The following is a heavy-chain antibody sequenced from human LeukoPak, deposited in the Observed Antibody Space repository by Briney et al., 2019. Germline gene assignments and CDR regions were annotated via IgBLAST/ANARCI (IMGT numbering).Heavy chain of an antibody. CDR2: ISGSGGST. J-gene: IGHJ4*02. V-gene: IGHV3-23*01. D-gene: IGHD3-10*01. CDR1: GFTFSSYA. Sequence: PGGSLRLSCAASGFTFSSYAMSWVRQAPGKGLEWVSAISGSGGSTYYADSVKGRFTISRDNSKNTLYLQMNSLRAEDTAVYYCAKDEPLGYYGSGSLEPYYFDYWGQGTLVTVSS. CDR3: AKDEPLGYYGSGSLEPYYFDY.